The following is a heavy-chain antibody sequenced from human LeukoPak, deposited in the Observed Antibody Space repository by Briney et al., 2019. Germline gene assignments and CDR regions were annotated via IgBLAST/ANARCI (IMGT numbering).Heavy chain of an antibody. D-gene: IGHD4-17*01. V-gene: IGHV1-24*01. CDR3: ATGVLTTVTSFDY. J-gene: IGHJ4*02. CDR1: GYTLTELS. CDR2: FDPEDGET. Sequence: GASVKVSCKVSGYTLTELSMHWVRQAPGKGLEWMGGFDPEDGETIYAQKFQGRVTMTEDTSTDTAYMELSSLRSEDTAVYYCATGVLTTVTSFDYWGQGTLSPSPQ.